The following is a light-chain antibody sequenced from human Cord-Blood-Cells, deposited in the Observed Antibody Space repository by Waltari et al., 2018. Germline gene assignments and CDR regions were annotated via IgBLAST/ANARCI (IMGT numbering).Light chain of an antibody. CDR1: SLRSYY. CDR3: NSRDSSGNHLV. Sequence: SSELTQDPAVSVALGQTVRITCQGDSLRSYYASWYQQKPGQAPVLVIYGKNNRPSGIPDRFSDSSSGDTASLTITGAQAEDEADYYCNSRDSSGNHLVFGTGTKVTVL. J-gene: IGLJ1*01. CDR2: GKN. V-gene: IGLV3-19*01.